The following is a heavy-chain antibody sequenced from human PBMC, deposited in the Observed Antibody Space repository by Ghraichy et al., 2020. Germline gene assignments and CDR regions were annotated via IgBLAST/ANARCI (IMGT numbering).Heavy chain of an antibody. CDR1: GFTFDDYT. V-gene: IGHV3-43*01. CDR2: ISWEGGST. CDR3: AKSESGHSLGYYYYGMDV. Sequence: GGSLRLSCAASGFTFDDYTMHWVRQAPGKGLEWVSLISWEGGSTYYADSVKGRFTISRDNSKNSLYLQMNSLRTEDTALYYCAKSESGHSLGYYYYGMDVWGQGTTVTVSS. D-gene: IGHD6-13*01. J-gene: IGHJ6*02.